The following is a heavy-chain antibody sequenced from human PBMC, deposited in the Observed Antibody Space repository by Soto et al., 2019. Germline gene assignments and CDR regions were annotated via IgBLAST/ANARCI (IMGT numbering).Heavy chain of an antibody. Sequence: ASAKVSCKVSGYTLTDLSMHWVRQAPGKGLEWMGGFDPEDGETIYAQKFQGRVTMTRDTSTSTVYMELSSLRSEDTAVYYCARGPTGSYLGRIGYWGQGALVTVSS. V-gene: IGHV1-24*01. CDR2: FDPEDGET. CDR1: GYTLTDLS. CDR3: ARGPTGSYLGRIGY. J-gene: IGHJ4*02. D-gene: IGHD3-10*01.